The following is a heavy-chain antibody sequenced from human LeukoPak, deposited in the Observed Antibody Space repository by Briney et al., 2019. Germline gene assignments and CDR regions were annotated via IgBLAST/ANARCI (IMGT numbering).Heavy chain of an antibody. CDR2: ISSSGSTI. J-gene: IGHJ4*02. V-gene: IGHV3-11*01. D-gene: IGHD6-19*01. Sequence: GGSLRLACAASGFTFSDYYMSWIRQAPGKGLEWVSYISSSGSTIYYADSVKGRFTISRDNAKNSLYLQMNSLRAEDTAVYYCARKDSSGWSFDYWGQGTLVTVS. CDR1: GFTFSDYY. CDR3: ARKDSSGWSFDY.